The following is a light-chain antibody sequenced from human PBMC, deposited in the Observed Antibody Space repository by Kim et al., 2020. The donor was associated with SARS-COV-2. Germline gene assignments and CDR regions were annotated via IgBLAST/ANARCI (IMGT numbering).Light chain of an antibody. Sequence: ELTQPPSASGTPGQRVTISCSGSSSNIGSNTVNWFQQLPGTAPKLLIYINNQRPSEVPDRFSGSKSGTSASLAISGLQSEDEADYYCATWDDSLNGGVFGGGTQLTVL. CDR2: INN. CDR3: ATWDDSLNGGV. CDR1: SSNIGSNT. V-gene: IGLV1-44*01. J-gene: IGLJ2*01.